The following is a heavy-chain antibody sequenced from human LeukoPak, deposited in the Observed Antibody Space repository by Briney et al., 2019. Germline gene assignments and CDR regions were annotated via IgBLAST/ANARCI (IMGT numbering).Heavy chain of an antibody. J-gene: IGHJ4*02. CDR3: ARYCSGGSCYGPGGFDY. Sequence: ASVKVSCKASGYTFTIYGMNWVRQAPGQGLEWMGWINTDTGNPAYAQGFTGRFVFSLDTSVSTAYLQINSLKAEDTAMYYCARYCSGGSCYGPGGFDYWGQGTLVTVSS. CDR1: GYTFTIYG. V-gene: IGHV7-4-1*02. D-gene: IGHD2-15*01. CDR2: INTDTGNP.